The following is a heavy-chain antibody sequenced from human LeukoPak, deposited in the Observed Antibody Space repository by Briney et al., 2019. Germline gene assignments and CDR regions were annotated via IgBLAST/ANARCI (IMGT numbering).Heavy chain of an antibody. CDR2: TYYRSKWYN. Sequence: SQTLSLTCAISGDSVSSNSAAWNWIRQAPSRGLEWLGRTYYRSKWYNDYAVSVKSRITINPDTSKNQFSLQLNSVTPEDTAVYYCARSYGSGRPNDFDYWGQGTLVTVSS. V-gene: IGHV6-1*01. CDR3: ARSYGSGRPNDFDY. CDR1: GDSVSSNSAA. J-gene: IGHJ4*02. D-gene: IGHD3-10*01.